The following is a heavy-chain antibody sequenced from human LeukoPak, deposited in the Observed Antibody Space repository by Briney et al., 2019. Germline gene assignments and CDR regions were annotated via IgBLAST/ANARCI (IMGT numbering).Heavy chain of an antibody. D-gene: IGHD6-13*01. V-gene: IGHV4-59*12. Sequence: PSETLSLTCTVSGGSISSYYWSWIRQPPGKGLEWIGYIYYSGSTNYNPSLKSRVTISVDTSKNQFSLKLSSVTAADTAVYYCASTDPQQLLIDYWGQGTLVTVSS. CDR1: GGSISSYY. CDR3: ASTDPQQLLIDY. CDR2: IYYSGST. J-gene: IGHJ4*02.